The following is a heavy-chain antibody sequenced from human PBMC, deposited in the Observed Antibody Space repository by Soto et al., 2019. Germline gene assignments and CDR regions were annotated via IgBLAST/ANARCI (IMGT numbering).Heavy chain of an antibody. CDR1: GFTFSSYA. D-gene: IGHD3-3*01. Sequence: PGGSLRLSCAASGFTFSSYAMSWVRQAPGKGLEWVSAISGSGGSTYYADSVKGRFTISRDNSKNTLYLQMNSLRAEDTAVYYCAKETFKWSGYYTFDYYYGMDVWGQGTTVTVSS. V-gene: IGHV3-23*01. J-gene: IGHJ6*02. CDR2: ISGSGGST. CDR3: AKETFKWSGYYTFDYYYGMDV.